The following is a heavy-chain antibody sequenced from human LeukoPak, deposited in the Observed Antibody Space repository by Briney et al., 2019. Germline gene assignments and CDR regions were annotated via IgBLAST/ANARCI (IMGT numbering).Heavy chain of an antibody. V-gene: IGHV3-23*01. J-gene: IGHJ4*02. CDR1: GFTLSSYA. CDR2: ISGSGGST. D-gene: IGHD4-17*01. Sequence: GGSLRLSCAASGFTLSSYAMNWVRQAPGKGLEWVSAISGSGGSTYYADSVKGRFTISRDNSKNTLYLQMNSLRAEDTAVYYCAKDLSLGDYVPYYFDYWGQGTLVTVSS. CDR3: AKDLSLGDYVPYYFDY.